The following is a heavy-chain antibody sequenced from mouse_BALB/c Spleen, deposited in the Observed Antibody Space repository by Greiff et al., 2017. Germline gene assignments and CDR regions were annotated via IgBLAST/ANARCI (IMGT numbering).Heavy chain of an antibody. D-gene: IGHD1-1*01. J-gene: IGHJ4*01. CDR1: GFTFSSFG. Sequence: EVKLQESGGGLVQPGGSRKLSCAASGFTFSSFGMHWVRQAPEKGLEWVAYISSGSSTIYYADTVKGRFTISRDNHKNTLFLQMTSLRSEDTAMYYCARSSLFYSVEAMDYWGQGTSVTVSS. CDR2: ISSGSSTI. CDR3: ARSSLFYSVEAMDY. V-gene: IGHV5-17*02.